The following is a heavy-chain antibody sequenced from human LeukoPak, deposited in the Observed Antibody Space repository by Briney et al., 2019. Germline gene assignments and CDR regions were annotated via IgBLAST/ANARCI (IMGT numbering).Heavy chain of an antibody. V-gene: IGHV3-11*04. CDR3: ARVQPYCSSTSCLNDAFDI. D-gene: IGHD2-2*01. J-gene: IGHJ3*02. CDR1: GFTFSPYW. Sequence: PGGSLRLSCAASGFTFSPYWMYWVRQAPGKGPEWVSYISSSGSTIYYADSVKGRFTISRDNAKNSLYLQMNSLRAEDTAVYYCARVQPYCSSTSCLNDAFDIWGQGTMVTVSS. CDR2: ISSSGSTI.